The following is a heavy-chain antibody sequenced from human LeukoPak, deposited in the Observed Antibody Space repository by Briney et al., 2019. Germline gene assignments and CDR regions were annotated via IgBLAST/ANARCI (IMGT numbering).Heavy chain of an antibody. Sequence: PGGSLRLSCAASGFTVSSNYMSWVRQAPGKGLEWVSVIYSGGSTYYADSVKGRFTISRDNAKNSLFLQMNSLRAEDTALYYCARRLYYYDSRGYQYYFDYWGQGTLVTVSS. CDR3: ARRLYYYDSRGYQYYFDY. CDR1: GFTVSSNY. CDR2: IYSGGST. J-gene: IGHJ4*02. V-gene: IGHV3-53*01. D-gene: IGHD3-22*01.